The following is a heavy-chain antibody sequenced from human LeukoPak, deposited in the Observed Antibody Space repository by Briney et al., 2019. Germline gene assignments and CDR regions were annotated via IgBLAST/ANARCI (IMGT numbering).Heavy chain of an antibody. CDR2: INPNRGGT. J-gene: IGHJ4*02. D-gene: IGHD2-2*01. Sequence: ASVKVSCKASGYTFTGYYMHWVRQAPGQGFEWMGWINPNRGGTNYAQKFKGRVTMTRDTSISTAYMELSRLRSDDTAVYYCARDLGCSSTSCSIGGIPDYWGQGTLVTVSS. V-gene: IGHV1-2*02. CDR3: ARDLGCSSTSCSIGGIPDY. CDR1: GYTFTGYY.